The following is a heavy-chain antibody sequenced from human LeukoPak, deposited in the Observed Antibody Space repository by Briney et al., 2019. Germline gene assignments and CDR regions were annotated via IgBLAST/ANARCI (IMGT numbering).Heavy chain of an antibody. CDR2: ISSNGGST. D-gene: IGHD3-16*01. Sequence: GRSLRLSCAASGFTFSSYAMHWVRQAPGKGLEYVSAISSNGGSTYYANSVKGRFTISRDNSKNTLYLQMGSLRAEDMAVYYCARDWAAADYWGQGTLVTVSS. CDR1: GFTFSSYA. V-gene: IGHV3-64*01. CDR3: ARDWAAADY. J-gene: IGHJ4*02.